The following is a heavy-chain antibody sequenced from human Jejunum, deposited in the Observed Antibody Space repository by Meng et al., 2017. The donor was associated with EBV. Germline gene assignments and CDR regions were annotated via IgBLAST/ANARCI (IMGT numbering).Heavy chain of an antibody. CDR1: GGSIRSVNW. Sequence: QVRRLESGPGLVKSAWTRSLTSAVSGGSIRSVNWWSWVRQPPGKGLEYIGEIHHSGSTKYNPSLKSRVTISVDKSNNHFSLKLSSVTAADTAGYYCARDRGVEDYWGQGTLVTVSS. D-gene: IGHD5-24*01. CDR2: IHHSGST. J-gene: IGHJ4*02. CDR3: ARDRGVEDY. V-gene: IGHV4-4*02.